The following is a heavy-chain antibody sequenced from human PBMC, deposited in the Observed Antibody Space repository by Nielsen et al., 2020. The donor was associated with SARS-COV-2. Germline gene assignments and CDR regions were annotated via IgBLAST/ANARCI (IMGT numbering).Heavy chain of an antibody. Sequence: GESLKISCAASEFTFDAYEMNWVRQAPGKGLEWVSYISSSGSTIYYADSVKGRFTISRDNAKNSLYLQMNSLRAEDTAVYCCAKLGSGYIDFWGQGTLVTVSS. CDR3: AKLGSGYIDF. V-gene: IGHV3-48*03. CDR2: ISSSGSTI. CDR1: EFTFDAYE. D-gene: IGHD2-2*02. J-gene: IGHJ4*02.